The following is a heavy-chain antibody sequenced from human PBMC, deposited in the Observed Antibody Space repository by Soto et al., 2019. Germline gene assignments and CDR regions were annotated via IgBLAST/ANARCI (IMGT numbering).Heavy chain of an antibody. D-gene: IGHD6-13*01. Sequence: QVQLVESGGGVVQPGRSLRLSCAAYGFKFNNYGMHWVRQAPGKGLEWVAVIWNDGNGYYYANSVKGRFTISRDNSKNTLYLQMSSLRAEDTAVYYCARRQISPPTRGAASARGGMDVWGQGTTVTVSS. J-gene: IGHJ6*02. V-gene: IGHV3-33*01. CDR3: ARRQISPPTRGAASARGGMDV. CDR1: GFKFNNYG. CDR2: IWNDGNGY.